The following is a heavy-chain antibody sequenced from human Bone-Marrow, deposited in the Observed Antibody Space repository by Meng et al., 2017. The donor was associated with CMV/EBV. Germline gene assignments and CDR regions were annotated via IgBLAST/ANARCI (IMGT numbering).Heavy chain of an antibody. CDR2: IYYSGST. CDR1: GGSISNSSYY. D-gene: IGHD2-2*01. J-gene: IGHJ6*02. Sequence: SETLSLTCTVSGGSISNSSYYWGWIRQPPGKGLEWIGSIYYSGSTYYNPSLKSRVTISVDTSKNQFSLKLSSVTAADTAVYYCARNSLLPAAITYYYGMDVWGQGTTVTVSS. CDR3: ARNSLLPAAITYYYGMDV. V-gene: IGHV4-39*07.